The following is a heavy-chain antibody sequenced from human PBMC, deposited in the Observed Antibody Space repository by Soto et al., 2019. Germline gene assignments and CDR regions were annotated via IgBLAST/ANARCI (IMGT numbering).Heavy chain of an antibody. CDR3: AKDRGIAAAMGV. V-gene: IGHV3-30*18. CDR2: ISYDRSNK. D-gene: IGHD6-13*01. Sequence: GRPRRLSCAASGFTFSSYGMHWLRQAPGKGLEWVAVISYDRSNKYYADSVKGRFTISRDNSKNTLYLQMNSLRAEDTAVYYCAKDRGIAAAMGVWGQGTTVTVSS. CDR1: GFTFSSYG. J-gene: IGHJ6*02.